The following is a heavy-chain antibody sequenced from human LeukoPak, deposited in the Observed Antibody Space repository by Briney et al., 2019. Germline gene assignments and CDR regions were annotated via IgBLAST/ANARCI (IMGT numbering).Heavy chain of an antibody. Sequence: PGGSLRLSCVASGLTFTTSDFNWIRQAPGKGLEWLSTITRSSSNLYYAASVKGRFTTSRDDAKNSLSLQMNSLRVEDTAVYYCARIYCSRGSCYSSNWFDSWGQGTLVTVSS. CDR3: ARIYCSRGSCYSSNWFDS. D-gene: IGHD2-15*01. J-gene: IGHJ5*01. CDR1: GLTFTTSD. CDR2: ITRSSSNL. V-gene: IGHV3-21*04.